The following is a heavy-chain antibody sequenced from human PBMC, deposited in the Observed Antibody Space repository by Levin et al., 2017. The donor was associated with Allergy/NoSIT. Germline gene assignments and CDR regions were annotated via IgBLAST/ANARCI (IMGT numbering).Heavy chain of an antibody. CDR2: IIPIFGTA. V-gene: IGHV1-69*06. D-gene: IGHD5-12*01. Sequence: ASVKVSCKASGGTFSSYAISWVRQAPRQGLEWMGGIIPIFGTANYAQKFQGRVTITADKSTSTAYMELSSLRSEDTAVYYCARELRPVDIVATSLNYYYYGMDVWGQGTTVTVSS. CDR3: ARELRPVDIVATSLNYYYYGMDV. CDR1: GGTFSSYA. J-gene: IGHJ6*02.